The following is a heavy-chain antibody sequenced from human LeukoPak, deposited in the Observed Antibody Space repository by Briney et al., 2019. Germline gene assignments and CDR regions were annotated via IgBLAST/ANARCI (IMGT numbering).Heavy chain of an antibody. CDR1: GYTFTGYY. Sequence: ASVKVSCKASGYTFTGYYMHWVRQAPGQGLEWMGWINPNSGGTNYAQKFQGRVTMTRDTSISTAYMELSRLRSDDTAVYYCARKGGGGGSGSYVHWSQGTMVTVSS. CDR2: INPNSGGT. V-gene: IGHV1-2*02. CDR3: ARKGGGGGSGSYVH. J-gene: IGHJ3*01. D-gene: IGHD3-10*01.